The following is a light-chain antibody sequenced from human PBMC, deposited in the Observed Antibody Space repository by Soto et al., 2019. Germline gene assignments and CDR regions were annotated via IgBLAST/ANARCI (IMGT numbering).Light chain of an antibody. CDR1: SSDVGGSNL. J-gene: IGLJ1*01. V-gene: IGLV2-23*01. CDR3: CSFARTSSFYA. CDR2: EGD. Sequence: QSVLTQPASVSGSPGQSITISCSGTSSDVGGSNLVSWYQQHPGKAPKLIIFEGDRRPSGVSGRFSGSKSGNTASLTISGLQDEDEADYYCCSFARTSSFYAFGTGTKVTVL.